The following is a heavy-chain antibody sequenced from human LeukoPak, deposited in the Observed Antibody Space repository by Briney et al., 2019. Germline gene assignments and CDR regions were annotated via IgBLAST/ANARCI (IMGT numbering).Heavy chain of an antibody. CDR1: GFNFANHA. Sequence: GGSLRLSCAASGFNFANHAMSWVRQTAGKGLEWVSAISGGGDITYYADSVKGRFTISRDNSKDTLFLQMHSLRPGDTAVYYCARDRAWNYFDYWGQGTLVTVSS. CDR3: ARDRAWNYFDY. V-gene: IGHV3-23*01. J-gene: IGHJ4*02. CDR2: ISGGGDIT. D-gene: IGHD3-3*01.